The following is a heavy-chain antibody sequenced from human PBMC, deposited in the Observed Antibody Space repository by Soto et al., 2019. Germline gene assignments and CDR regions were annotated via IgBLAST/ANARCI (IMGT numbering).Heavy chain of an antibody. CDR1: GGTFSSYA. J-gene: IGHJ5*02. Sequence: QAQLVQSGAEVKKPGSSVKVSCKASGGTFSSYAISWVRQAPGQGLEWMGGIIPIFGTANYAQKFQGRVTITADKSTSTAYMELSSLRSEDTAVYYCARLNFWSGTGASWFDPWGQGTLVTVSS. CDR2: IIPIFGTA. D-gene: IGHD3-3*01. V-gene: IGHV1-69*06. CDR3: ARLNFWSGTGASWFDP.